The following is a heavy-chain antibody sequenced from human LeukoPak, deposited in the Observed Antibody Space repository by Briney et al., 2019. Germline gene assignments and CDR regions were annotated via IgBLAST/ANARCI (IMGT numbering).Heavy chain of an antibody. D-gene: IGHD4-23*01. Sequence: GGSLRLSCAASGFTFSSYEMNWVRQAPGKGLEWVSYISSSGSSIYYADSVKGRFTISRDNAKNSLYLQMNSLRAEDTALYYCARASDYGGNLGSAFDIWGQGTMVTVSS. CDR1: GFTFSSYE. CDR3: ARASDYGGNLGSAFDI. V-gene: IGHV3-48*03. J-gene: IGHJ3*02. CDR2: ISSSGSSI.